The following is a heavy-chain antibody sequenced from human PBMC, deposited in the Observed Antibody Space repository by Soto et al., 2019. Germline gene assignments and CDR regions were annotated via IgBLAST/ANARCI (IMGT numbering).Heavy chain of an antibody. CDR3: AKEGGGPSPVGYCSGGSCYGAFDI. CDR1: GFTFSSYA. J-gene: IGHJ3*02. Sequence: GGSLRLSCAASGFTFSSYAMSWVRQAPGKGQEWVSAISGSGGSTYYADSVKGRFTISRDNSKNTLYLQMNSLRAEDTAVYYCAKEGGGPSPVGYCSGGSCYGAFDIWGQGTTVTVSS. D-gene: IGHD2-15*01. V-gene: IGHV3-23*01. CDR2: ISGSGGST.